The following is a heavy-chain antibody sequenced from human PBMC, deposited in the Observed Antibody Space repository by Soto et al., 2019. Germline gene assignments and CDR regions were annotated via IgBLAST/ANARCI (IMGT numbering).Heavy chain of an antibody. CDR3: AKERPIVVVVAASGLDY. Sequence: GVSLRLSCAASGGTFSSYGGRWVRQAPGKGLEWVAVISYDGSNKYYADSVKGRFTISRDNSKNTLYLQMNSLRAEGTAVYYCAKERPIVVVVAASGLDYWGQGTLVTVSS. D-gene: IGHD2-15*01. V-gene: IGHV3-30*18. CDR2: ISYDGSNK. J-gene: IGHJ4*02. CDR1: GGTFSSYG.